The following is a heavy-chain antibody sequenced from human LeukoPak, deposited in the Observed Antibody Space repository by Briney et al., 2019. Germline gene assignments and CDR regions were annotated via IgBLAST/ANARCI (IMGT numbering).Heavy chain of an antibody. J-gene: IGHJ3*02. D-gene: IGHD4-17*01. Sequence: PGGSLRLSCAASGFTFSSYAMHWVRQAPGKGLEWVAVISYDGSNKYYADSVKGRFTISRDNSKNTLYLQMNSLRAEDTAVYYCASPSNYGDYGGNAFDIWGQGTMVTVSS. CDR2: ISYDGSNK. CDR1: GFTFSSYA. CDR3: ASPSNYGDYGGNAFDI. V-gene: IGHV3-30-3*01.